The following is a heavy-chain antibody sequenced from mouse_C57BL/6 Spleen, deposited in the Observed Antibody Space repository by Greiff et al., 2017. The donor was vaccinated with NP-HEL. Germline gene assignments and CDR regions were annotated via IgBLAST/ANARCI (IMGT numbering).Heavy chain of an antibody. V-gene: IGHV1-50*01. CDR2: IDPSDSYT. CDR3: ARKTAQATSAMDY. CDR1: GYTFTSYW. D-gene: IGHD3-2*02. Sequence: QVQLQQPGAELVKPGASVKLSCKASGYTFTSYWMQWVKQRPGQGLEWIGEIDPSDSYTNYNQKFKGKATLTVDTSSSPAYMQLSSLTSEDSAVYYCARKTAQATSAMDYWGQGTSVTVSS. J-gene: IGHJ4*01.